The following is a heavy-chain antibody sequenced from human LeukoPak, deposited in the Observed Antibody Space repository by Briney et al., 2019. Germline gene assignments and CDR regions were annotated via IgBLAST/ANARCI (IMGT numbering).Heavy chain of an antibody. Sequence: GGSLRLSCAASGFTFSSYAMSWVRQAPGKGLEWVSAISGSGGSTYYADSVKGRFTISRDNSKNTLYLQMNSLRAEDTAVYYCAKDRAPLRYFDWLLFGYWGQGTLVTVSS. V-gene: IGHV3-23*01. CDR2: ISGSGGST. J-gene: IGHJ4*02. CDR3: AKDRAPLRYFDWLLFGY. CDR1: GFTFSSYA. D-gene: IGHD3-9*01.